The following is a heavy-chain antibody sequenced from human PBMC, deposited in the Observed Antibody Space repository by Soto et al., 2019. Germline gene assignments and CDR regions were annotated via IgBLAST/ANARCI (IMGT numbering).Heavy chain of an antibody. CDR1: RYGFNGKY. J-gene: IGHJ4*02. CDR3: ARDPNCTNGVCDDY. D-gene: IGHD2-8*01. CDR2: INPNSGGT. Sequence: SVEVCSKACRYGFNGKYRYWLHQDPGQGLEWMGWINPNSGGTNYAQKFQGRVTMTRDTSISTAYMELSRLRSDDTAVFYCARDPNCTNGVCDDYWGQGTLVTVSS. V-gene: IGHV1-2*02.